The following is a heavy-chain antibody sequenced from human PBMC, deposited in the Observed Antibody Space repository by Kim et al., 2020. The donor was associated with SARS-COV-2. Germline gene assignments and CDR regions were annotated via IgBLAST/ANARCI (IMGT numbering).Heavy chain of an antibody. V-gene: IGHV3-23*01. CDR2: ITGSGDNT. CDR3: AKPYAWTNHYFYGLDV. J-gene: IGHJ6*02. Sequence: GGSLRLSCAGSGFSFSGYAMTWVRQAPGKGLEWVSTITGSGDNTYYAVSVKGRFTISRDNSKNTLYVQMNSLRAEDTAVYYCAKPYAWTNHYFYGLDVWGQGTTVTGSS. D-gene: IGHD2-2*01. CDR1: GFSFSGYA.